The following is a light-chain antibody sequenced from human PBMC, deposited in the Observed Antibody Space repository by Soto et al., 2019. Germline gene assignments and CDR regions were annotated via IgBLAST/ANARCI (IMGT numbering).Light chain of an antibody. Sequence: QSALTQPASVSGSPGQSITISCTGTSSDVGGYNYVSWYQQHPGKAPKLMIYDVRNRPSGVSNRFSGSKSGNTASLTISGLQAEDEADYYCSSYTSSSTPPFGGGTKLTVL. CDR1: SSDVGGYNY. CDR3: SSYTSSSTPP. J-gene: IGLJ2*01. CDR2: DVR. V-gene: IGLV2-14*01.